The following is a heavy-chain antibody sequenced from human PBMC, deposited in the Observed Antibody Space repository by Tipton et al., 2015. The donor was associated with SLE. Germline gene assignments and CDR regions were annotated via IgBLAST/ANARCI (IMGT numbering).Heavy chain of an antibody. V-gene: IGHV1-18*01. D-gene: IGHD1-1*01. CDR1: GYTIDAFG. CDR2: ISGYNSNI. CDR3: ARDRGNGYFDV. Sequence: QVQLVQSGGEVKKPGASVRVSCKASGYTIDAFGITWVRQAPGQGPEWMGWISGYNSNIDYAQKFQGRVTMTTDTSTATVYMELRSLRSDDTAVYYCARDRGNGYFDVWGRGTLVTVSS. J-gene: IGHJ2*01.